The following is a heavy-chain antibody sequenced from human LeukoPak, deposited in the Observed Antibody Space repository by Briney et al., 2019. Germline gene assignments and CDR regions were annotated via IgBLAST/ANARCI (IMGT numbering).Heavy chain of an antibody. CDR3: ARGGYYYDSSGYY. CDR2: ISYDGSSE. V-gene: IGHV3-30*03. Sequence: GGSLRLSCAASGFTFSAYGMHWVRQVPGKGLEWVALISYDGSSEYFADSVKGRFTISRDNSKNMVYLQMNSLRPEDTAVYYCARGGYYYDSSGYYWGQGTLVTVSS. J-gene: IGHJ4*02. D-gene: IGHD3-22*01. CDR1: GFTFSAYG.